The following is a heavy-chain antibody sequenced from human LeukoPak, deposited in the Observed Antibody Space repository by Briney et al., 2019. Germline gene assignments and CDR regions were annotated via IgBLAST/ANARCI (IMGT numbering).Heavy chain of an antibody. J-gene: IGHJ4*02. V-gene: IGHV4-4*02. CDR1: GDSTNSLDL. CDR2: MYLSGTT. Sequence: PSGTLSLTCTVSGDSTNSLDLWSWVRQPPGKGLEWIGEMYLSGTTHSNPSVKGRVTISIDKSKNQFFLNLSSVTAADTAVYYCAGLVGRYSSGLYYYYFDYWGQGTLVTVSS. D-gene: IGHD6-19*01. CDR3: AGLVGRYSSGLYYYYFDY.